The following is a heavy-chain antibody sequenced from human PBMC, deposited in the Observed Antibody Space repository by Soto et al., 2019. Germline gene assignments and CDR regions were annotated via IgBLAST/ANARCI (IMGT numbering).Heavy chain of an antibody. CDR1: GFTFSTYA. D-gene: IGHD6-19*01. CDR2: ISGSGDST. J-gene: IGHJ4*02. V-gene: IGHV3-23*01. Sequence: EVQLLESGGGLVQSGGSLRLSCAASGFTFSTYAMNWVRQAPGKGLEWVSGISGSGDSTYYADSVKGRFTVSRDNSKNTLNLKMNSLRGEDTAVLYCAKARSNGWSFDYWGQATLVTVSP. CDR3: AKARSNGWSFDY.